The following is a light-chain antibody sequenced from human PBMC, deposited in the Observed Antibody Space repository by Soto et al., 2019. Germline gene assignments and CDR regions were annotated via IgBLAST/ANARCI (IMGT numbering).Light chain of an antibody. CDR3: QSYDISLHNYV. CDR2: GNT. CDR1: SSNLGPGYD. Sequence: QSVLTQPPSVSGAPGQRVTISCTGSSSNLGPGYDVHWYQQLPGTAPKLLIYGNTNRPSGVPDRFSGSKSGTSASLAITGLQAEDEADYYCQSYDISLHNYVFGTGTKVTVL. V-gene: IGLV1-40*01. J-gene: IGLJ1*01.